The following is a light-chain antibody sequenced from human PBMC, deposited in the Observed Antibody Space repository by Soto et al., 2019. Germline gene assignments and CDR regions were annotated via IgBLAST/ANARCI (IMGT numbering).Light chain of an antibody. J-gene: IGKJ1*01. CDR2: GAS. V-gene: IGKV3-20*01. Sequence: ETVLTQSPGTLSLSPGERATLSCRASQSVNSNYLAWYQQRPGQAPRLLIYGASSRATGIPDRFSGGGSGTDFTLTISRLEPEDFAVYYCQHYRTFGRGTRVEIK. CDR1: QSVNSNY. CDR3: QHYRT.